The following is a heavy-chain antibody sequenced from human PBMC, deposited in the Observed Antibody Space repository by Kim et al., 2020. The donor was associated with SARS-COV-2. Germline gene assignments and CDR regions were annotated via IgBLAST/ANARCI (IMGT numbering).Heavy chain of an antibody. Sequence: ASVKVSCKASGYTFTSYGISWVRQAPGQGLEWMGWISAYNGNTNYAQKLQGRVTMTTDTSTSTAYMELRSLRSDDTAVYYCARSHPGVVAVAGDNWFDPWGQGTLVTVSS. V-gene: IGHV1-18*01. CDR2: ISAYNGNT. J-gene: IGHJ5*02. D-gene: IGHD6-19*01. CDR3: ARSHPGVVAVAGDNWFDP. CDR1: GYTFTSYG.